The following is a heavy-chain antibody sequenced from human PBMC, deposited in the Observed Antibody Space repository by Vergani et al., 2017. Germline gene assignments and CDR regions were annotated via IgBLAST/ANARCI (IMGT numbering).Heavy chain of an antibody. CDR1: GGSISSSSYY. J-gene: IGHJ3*02. CDR3: ASGEFGDGAFDI. V-gene: IGHV4-39*07. D-gene: IGHD3-10*01. CDR2: IYYSGST. Sequence: QLQLQESGPGLVKPSETLSLTCTVSGGSISSSSYYWGWIRQPPGKGLEWIGSIYYSGSTYYNPSLKSLVTISVDTSKNQFSLKLSSVTAADTAVYYCASGEFGDGAFDIWGQGTMVTVSS.